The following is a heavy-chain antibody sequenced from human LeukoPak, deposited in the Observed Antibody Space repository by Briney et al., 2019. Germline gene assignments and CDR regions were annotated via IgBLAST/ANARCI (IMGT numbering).Heavy chain of an antibody. Sequence: GGSLRLSCAASGFNFANHAMSWVRQTPGKGLEWVSAISGGGDITYYADSVTGRFAISRDNSKDTLFLQMHSLRPGDTAVYYCVREDTPATANYWGQGTLVTISS. J-gene: IGHJ4*02. CDR1: GFNFANHA. D-gene: IGHD2-21*02. CDR3: VREDTPATANY. CDR2: ISGGGDIT. V-gene: IGHV3-23*01.